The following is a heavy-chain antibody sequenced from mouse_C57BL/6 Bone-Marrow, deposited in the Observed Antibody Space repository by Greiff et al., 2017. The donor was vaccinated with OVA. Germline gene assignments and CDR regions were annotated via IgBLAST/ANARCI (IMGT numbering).Heavy chain of an antibody. J-gene: IGHJ1*03. CDR3: ARYKEGNYFWYFDV. CDR1: GFTFTDYY. CDR2: IRNKANGYTT. Sequence: EVQRVESGGGLVQPGGSLSLSCAASGFTFTDYYMSWVRQPPGKALEWLGFIRNKANGYTTEYSASVKGRFTISRDNYQSILYLQMNALRAEDSATYYCARYKEGNYFWYFDVWGTGTTVTVSS. D-gene: IGHD2-1*01. V-gene: IGHV7-3*01.